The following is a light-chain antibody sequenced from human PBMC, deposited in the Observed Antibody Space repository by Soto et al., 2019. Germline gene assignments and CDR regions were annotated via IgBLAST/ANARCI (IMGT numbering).Light chain of an antibody. Sequence: DIQMTQSPSSLSRSVGDRGTITCRASQGISNYLAWYQQRPGKVPKLLIYAASTLQSGVPSRFSGSGSGTDFTLTISSLQPEDVAAYYCQKYNSAPWTFGQGTEVEIK. J-gene: IGKJ1*01. CDR1: QGISNY. CDR3: QKYNSAPWT. CDR2: AAS. V-gene: IGKV1-27*01.